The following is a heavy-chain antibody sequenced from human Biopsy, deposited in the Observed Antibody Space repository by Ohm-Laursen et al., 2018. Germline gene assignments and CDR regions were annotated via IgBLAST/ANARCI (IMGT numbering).Heavy chain of an antibody. D-gene: IGHD3-22*01. CDR2: ISYDGSKK. CDR1: GFTFSNSG. V-gene: IGHV3-30*18. Sequence: SLRLSCTASGFTFSNSGMHWVRQAPGKGLEWVAFISYDGSKKDYGDSVKGQFTISRDNSKNTLYLQMNNLRAEDTAVYYCAKIAFDSSGANTMRDYWGQGTLVTVFS. CDR3: AKIAFDSSGANTMRDY. J-gene: IGHJ4*02.